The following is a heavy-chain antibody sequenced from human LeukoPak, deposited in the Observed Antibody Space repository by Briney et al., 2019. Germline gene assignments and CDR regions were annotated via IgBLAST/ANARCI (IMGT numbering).Heavy chain of an antibody. D-gene: IGHD4-17*01. CDR1: GYTFTGFC. J-gene: IGHJ4*02. CDR3: ARPTHRLTVTTAIDY. CDR2: INPKNGAT. Sequence: ASVKDSCKTSGYTFTGFCIHWVRQAPGQGLHWMGWINPKNGATKYSQNFRARVTMTRDTSIDTAYMELSSLTSDDTAIYYCARPTHRLTVTTAIDYWGQGTLVTVSS. V-gene: IGHV1-2*02.